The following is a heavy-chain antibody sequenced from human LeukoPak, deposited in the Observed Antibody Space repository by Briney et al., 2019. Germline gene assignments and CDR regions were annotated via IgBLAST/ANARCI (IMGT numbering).Heavy chain of an antibody. CDR2: ISSSSSYI. V-gene: IGHV3-21*01. CDR3: ARGSWDIVVVPAAHVFDS. D-gene: IGHD2-2*01. CDR1: GFTFSSYS. J-gene: IGHJ4*02. Sequence: GGSLRLSCAASGFTFSSYSMNWVRQAPGKGLEWVSSISSSSSYIYYADSVKGRFTISRDNAKNSLYLQMNSLRAEDTAVYYWARGSWDIVVVPAAHVFDSGGQETLVTVS.